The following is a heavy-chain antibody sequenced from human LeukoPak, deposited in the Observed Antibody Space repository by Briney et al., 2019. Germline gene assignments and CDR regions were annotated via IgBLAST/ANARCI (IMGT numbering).Heavy chain of an antibody. CDR2: IKQDGREK. D-gene: IGHD3-22*01. Sequence: GRSLRFSCAASGFTFSSYWMSWFRQAPGKGLEWVANIKQDGREKYYVDPVKGRRTISRDNAQNPLTLQVNTTRAEDTAVHYVPREALHYYDSSGYSYGGDFDYWGQGTLVTVSS. CDR3: PREALHYYDSSGYSYGGDFDY. V-gene: IGHV3-7*05. J-gene: IGHJ4*02. CDR1: GFTFSSYW.